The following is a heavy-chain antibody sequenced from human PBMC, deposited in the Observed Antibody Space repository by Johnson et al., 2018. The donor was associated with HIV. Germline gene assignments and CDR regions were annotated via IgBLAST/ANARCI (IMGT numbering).Heavy chain of an antibody. CDR3: ARYGISFVGATTVKWAFDI. D-gene: IGHD1-26*01. CDR2: ISYDGSNK. CDR1: GFTFSSYA. V-gene: IGHV3-30-3*01. J-gene: IGHJ3*02. Sequence: HVQLVESGGGVVQPGRSLRLSCAASGFTFSSYAMHWVRQAPGKGLEWVAVISYDGSNKYYADSVKGRFTISRDNSKNTLYLQMNSLRAEDTAVYYCARYGISFVGATTVKWAFDIWGQGTMVTVSS.